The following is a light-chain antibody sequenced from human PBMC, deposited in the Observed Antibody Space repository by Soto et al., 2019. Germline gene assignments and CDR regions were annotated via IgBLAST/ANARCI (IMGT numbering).Light chain of an antibody. J-gene: IGKJ5*01. CDR3: QQRSNWPPAAT. V-gene: IGKV3-11*01. CDR2: DAS. CDR1: QSVSSY. Sequence: EVGLTRCPATLYLSPGERATLSCRASQSVSSYLAWYQQKPGQAPRLLIYDASNRATGIPARFSGSGSGTDFTLTISSLEPEDFAVYYCQQRSNWPPAATFGQGTRLEIK.